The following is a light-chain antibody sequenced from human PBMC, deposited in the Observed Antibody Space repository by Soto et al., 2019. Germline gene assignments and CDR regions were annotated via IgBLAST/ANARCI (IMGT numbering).Light chain of an antibody. J-gene: IGKJ2*01. CDR3: QQYNSFSRT. V-gene: IGKV1-5*03. CDR2: KAS. Sequence: DIQMTQSPSTLSASVGDRVAITCRASQSISTWLAWYRQKPGKAPKLLIFKASTLESGVPSRFSGSGSGTEFTLTISSLQPDDFATYYCQQYNSFSRTFGQGTTLEIK. CDR1: QSISTW.